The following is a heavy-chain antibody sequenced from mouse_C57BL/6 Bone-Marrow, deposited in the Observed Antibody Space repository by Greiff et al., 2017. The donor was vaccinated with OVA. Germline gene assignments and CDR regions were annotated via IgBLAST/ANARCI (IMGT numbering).Heavy chain of an antibody. V-gene: IGHV1-81*01. D-gene: IGHD2-3*01. CDR2: IYPRSGNT. CDR1: GYTFTSYG. Sequence: LQESGAELARPGASVKLSCKASGYTFTSYGISWVKQRTGQGLEWIGEIYPRSGNTYYNEKFKGKATLTADKSSSTAYMELRSLTSEDSAVYFCARKIYDGYYYAMDYWGQGTSVTVSS. CDR3: ARKIYDGYYYAMDY. J-gene: IGHJ4*01.